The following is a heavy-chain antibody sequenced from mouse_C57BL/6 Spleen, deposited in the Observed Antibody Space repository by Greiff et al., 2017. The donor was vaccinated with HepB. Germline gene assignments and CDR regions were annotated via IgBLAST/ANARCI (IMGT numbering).Heavy chain of an antibody. CDR3: ARWGYSKRWFAY. D-gene: IGHD2-5*01. CDR2: IYPGDGDT. J-gene: IGHJ3*01. V-gene: IGHV1-82*01. CDR1: GYAFSSSW. Sequence: VKLQESGPELVKPGASVKISCKASGYAFSSSWMNWVKQRPGKGLEWIGRIYPGDGDTNYNGKFKGKATLTADKSSSTAYMQLSSLTSEDSAVYFCARWGYSKRWFAYWGQGTLVTVSA.